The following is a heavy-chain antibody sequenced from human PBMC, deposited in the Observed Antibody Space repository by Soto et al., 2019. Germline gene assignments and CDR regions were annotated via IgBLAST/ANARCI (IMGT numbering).Heavy chain of an antibody. Sequence: QVQLVASGGGVVHLGRSLTLSCAASGFTFNRHAIHWVRQSPGMGLEWVTVISRDGKKKYSADSVKGRFTISRDNAKNTVILQMNSLRREDTAIYYCARSRSGAVADSFDYWGQGTPVTVSS. CDR2: ISRDGKKK. D-gene: IGHD3-10*01. J-gene: IGHJ4*02. CDR1: GFTFNRHA. CDR3: ARSRSGAVADSFDY. V-gene: IGHV3-30*04.